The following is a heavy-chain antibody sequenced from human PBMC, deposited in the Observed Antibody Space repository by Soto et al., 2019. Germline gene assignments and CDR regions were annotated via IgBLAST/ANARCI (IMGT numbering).Heavy chain of an antibody. D-gene: IGHD5-18*01. CDR2: INAGNGNT. V-gene: IGHV1-3*01. J-gene: IGHJ5*02. CDR1: GYTFTNYA. CDR3: ARDRIQLWSSPNWFDP. Sequence: ASVKVSCKASGYTFTNYAMHWVRQAPGQRLEWMGWINAGNGNTRYSQKFQGRVTITRDTSASTAYIELSSLRSEDTAVYYCARDRIQLWSSPNWFDPWGQGTLVTVSS.